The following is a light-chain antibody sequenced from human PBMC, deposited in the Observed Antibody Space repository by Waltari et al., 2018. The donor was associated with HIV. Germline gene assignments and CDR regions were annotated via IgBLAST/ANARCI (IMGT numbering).Light chain of an antibody. CDR3: QSADSSGTYLVI. CDR1: ALANPY. CDR2: KDS. Sequence: SYELTQPPSVSVSPGQPARVTCSGDALANPYAVWYQRKPGQAPVLVIYKDSERSSGIPERFSGSSSGTTVTLTISGVQAEDEADYYCQSADSSGTYLVIFGGGTKLTVL. J-gene: IGLJ2*01. V-gene: IGLV3-25*03.